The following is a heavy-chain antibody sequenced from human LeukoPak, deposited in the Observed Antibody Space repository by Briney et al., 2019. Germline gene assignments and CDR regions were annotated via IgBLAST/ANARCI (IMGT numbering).Heavy chain of an antibody. CDR1: GFTFSSYS. CDR3: ARRVDYYFDY. J-gene: IGHJ4*02. V-gene: IGHV3-21*01. CDR2: ISSSSSYI. D-gene: IGHD5-12*01. Sequence: GGSLRLSCAASGFTFSSYSMNWVRQAPGKVLEWVSSISSSSSYIYYADSVKGRFTISRDNAKNSLYLQMNSLRAEDTAVYYCARRVDYYFDYWGQGTLVTVSS.